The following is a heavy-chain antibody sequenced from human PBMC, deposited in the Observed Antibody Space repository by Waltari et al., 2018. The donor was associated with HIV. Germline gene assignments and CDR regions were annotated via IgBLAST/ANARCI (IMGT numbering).Heavy chain of an antibody. CDR3: ARSSSDYYGSGYPNNWFDP. J-gene: IGHJ5*02. Sequence: QVQLVQSGSELKKPGASVKVSCKASGYTFTSYAMNWVRQAPGQGLEWMGWINTNTGNPTYAQGFTGRFVFSLDTSVSTAYLQISSLKAEDTAVYYCARSSSDYYGSGYPNNWFDPWGQGTLVTVSS. V-gene: IGHV7-4-1*02. CDR1: GYTFTSYA. D-gene: IGHD3-10*01. CDR2: INTNTGNP.